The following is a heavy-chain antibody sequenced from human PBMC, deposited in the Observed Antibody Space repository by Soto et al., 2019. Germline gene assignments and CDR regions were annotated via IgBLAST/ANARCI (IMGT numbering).Heavy chain of an antibody. J-gene: IGHJ4*02. CDR2: INHSGST. V-gene: IGHV4-34*01. CDR1: GGSFSGYY. Sequence: PSETLSLTCAVYGGSFSGYYWSWIRQPPGKGLEWIGEINHSGSTNYNPSLKSRVTISVDTSKNQFSLKLSSVTAADTAVYYCARRGRGGTFDYWGQGTLVTVS. D-gene: IGHD3-3*01. CDR3: ARRGRGGTFDY.